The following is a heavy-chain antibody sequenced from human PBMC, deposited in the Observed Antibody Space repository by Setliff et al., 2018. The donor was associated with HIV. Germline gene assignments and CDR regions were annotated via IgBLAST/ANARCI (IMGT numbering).Heavy chain of an antibody. J-gene: IGHJ6*03. V-gene: IGHV3-7*01. CDR2: IKKDGSEK. Sequence: PGGSLRLSCAASGFTFSTYWMSWVRQAPGKGLAWVANIKKDGSEKYYVDSVKGRFIISIDNAKSSLYLQTNSLRAEDTAVYYCARGRQGGRYCSGVSCRGGYYYYYMDVWGKGTTVTVSS. D-gene: IGHD2-15*01. CDR1: GFTFSTYW. CDR3: ARGRQGGRYCSGVSCRGGYYYYYMDV.